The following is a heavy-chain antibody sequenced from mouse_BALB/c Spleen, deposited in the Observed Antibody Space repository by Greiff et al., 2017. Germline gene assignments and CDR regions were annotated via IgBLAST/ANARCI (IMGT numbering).Heavy chain of an antibody. V-gene: IGHV5-6-4*01. J-gene: IGHJ1*01. CDR1: GFTFSSYT. CDR3: TREGDYDGWYFDV. Sequence: EVQLVESGGGLVKPGGSLKLSCAASGFTFSSYTMSWVRQTPEKRLEWVATISSGGSYTYYPDSVKGRFTISRDNAKNTLYLQMSSLKSEDTAMYYCTREGDYDGWYFDVWGAGTTVTVSS. CDR2: ISSGGSYT. D-gene: IGHD2-4*01.